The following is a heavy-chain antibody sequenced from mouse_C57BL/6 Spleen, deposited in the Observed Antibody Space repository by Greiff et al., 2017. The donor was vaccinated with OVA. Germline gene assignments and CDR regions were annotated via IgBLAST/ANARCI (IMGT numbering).Heavy chain of an antibody. V-gene: IGHV5S21*01. D-gene: IGHD1-1*01. CDR2: ISSGGDYI. CDR3: ARRDYGSSLFAY. Sequence: EVKLVESGEGLVKPGGSLKLSCAASGFTFSSYAMSWVRQTPEKRLEWVAYISSGGDYIYYADTVKGRFTISRDNARNTLYLQMSSLKSEDTAMYYCARRDYGSSLFAYWGQGTLVTVSA. J-gene: IGHJ3*01. CDR1: GFTFSSYA.